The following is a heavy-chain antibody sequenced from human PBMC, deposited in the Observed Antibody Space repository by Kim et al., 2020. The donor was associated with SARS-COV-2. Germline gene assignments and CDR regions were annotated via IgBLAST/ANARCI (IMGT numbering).Heavy chain of an antibody. CDR1: GFTFSSYS. Sequence: GGSLRLSCAASGFTFSSYSMYWGRQAPGKGLEWVSSISSSSSYIYYADSVKGRFTISRDNAKNSLYLQMNSLRAEDTAVYYCARDWQIESGYSYGQGFDYWGQGTLVTVSS. CDR3: ARDWQIESGYSYGQGFDY. CDR2: ISSSSSYI. V-gene: IGHV3-21*01. J-gene: IGHJ4*02. D-gene: IGHD5-18*01.